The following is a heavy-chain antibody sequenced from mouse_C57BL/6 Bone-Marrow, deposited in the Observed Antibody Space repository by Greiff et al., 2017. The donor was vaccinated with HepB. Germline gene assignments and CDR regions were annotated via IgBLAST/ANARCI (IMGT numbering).Heavy chain of an antibody. J-gene: IGHJ4*01. Sequence: EVQLQQSGPELVKPGASVKISCKASGYTFTDYYMNWVKQSHGKSLEWIGDINPNNGGTSYNQKFKGKATLTVDKSSSTAYMELRSLTSEDSAVYYCAKHYSNYEDYAMDYWGQGTSVTVSS. CDR3: AKHYSNYEDYAMDY. D-gene: IGHD2-5*01. V-gene: IGHV1-26*01. CDR2: INPNNGGT. CDR1: GYTFTDYY.